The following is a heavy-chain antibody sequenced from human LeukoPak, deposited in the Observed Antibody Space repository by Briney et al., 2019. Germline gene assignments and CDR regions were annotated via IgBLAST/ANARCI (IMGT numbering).Heavy chain of an antibody. CDR2: ISGSGGST. CDR3: AKDRTAMVEFDY. Sequence: PGGSLRLSCAASGFTFSSYAMSWVRQAPGKGLGWVSAISGSGGSTYYADSVKGRFTISRDNSKNTLYLQMNSLRAEDTAVYYCAKDRTAMVEFDYWGQGTLVTVSS. J-gene: IGHJ4*02. CDR1: GFTFSSYA. V-gene: IGHV3-23*01. D-gene: IGHD5-18*01.